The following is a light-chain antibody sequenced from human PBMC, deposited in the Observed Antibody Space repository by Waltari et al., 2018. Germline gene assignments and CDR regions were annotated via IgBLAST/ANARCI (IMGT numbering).Light chain of an antibody. CDR1: TIGSKS. Sequence: YVLTQPPSVSVDPGKTARLTCGGATIGSKSVNWYQQKPGQAPVLVMFYDSDRPSEIPERFSGSNSGNTATLTISWVEAGDEADYHCQVWDDVTDSGVFGGGTKLTVL. CDR3: QVWDDVTDSGV. CDR2: YDS. V-gene: IGLV3-21*04. J-gene: IGLJ3*02.